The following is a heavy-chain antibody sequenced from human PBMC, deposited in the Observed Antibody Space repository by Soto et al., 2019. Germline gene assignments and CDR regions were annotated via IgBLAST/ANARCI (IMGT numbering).Heavy chain of an antibody. CDR2: IYHSGST. D-gene: IGHD1-26*01. Sequence: QVQLQESGPGLVKPSGTLSLTCAVSGGSISSSNWWSWVRQPPGKGLEWIGEIYHSGSTNYNPSLKSRVTIPVDKSKNQSSLKLSAVPAADTAVYYCARVSGSYYYGMDVWGQGTTVTVSS. J-gene: IGHJ6*02. CDR1: GGSISSSNW. V-gene: IGHV4-4*02. CDR3: ARVSGSYYYGMDV.